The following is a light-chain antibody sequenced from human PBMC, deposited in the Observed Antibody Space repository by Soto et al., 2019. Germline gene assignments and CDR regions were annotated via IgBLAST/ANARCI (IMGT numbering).Light chain of an antibody. CDR1: SSDIGGLYNY. CDR3: SAYSSGATHVV. V-gene: IGLV2-14*03. CDR2: DVN. J-gene: IGLJ2*01. Sequence: QSALTQPASVSGSPGQSITISCTGTSSDIGGLYNYVSWYQQHPGKAPNLLIYDVNDRPSGVSYRFSGSKSGNTASLTISCLQAEDEADYFCSAYSSGATHVVFGGGTQLTVL.